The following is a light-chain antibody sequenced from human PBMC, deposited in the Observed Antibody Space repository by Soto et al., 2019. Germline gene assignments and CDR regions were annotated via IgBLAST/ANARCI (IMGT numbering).Light chain of an antibody. J-gene: IGLJ3*02. CDR1: SSDVGAYNY. CDR3: SSYTTSSTLV. CDR2: EVS. V-gene: IGLV2-14*01. Sequence: QSALTQPASVSGSPGQSITISCTGTSSDVGAYNYVSWYQQHPGKAPKLMIYEVSNRPSGVSNRFSDSKSGNTASLTISGLQAEDEADYYCSSYTTSSTLVFGGGIKLTVL.